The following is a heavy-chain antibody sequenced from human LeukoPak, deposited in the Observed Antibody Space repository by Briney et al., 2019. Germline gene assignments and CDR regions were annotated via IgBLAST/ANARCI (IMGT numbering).Heavy chain of an antibody. J-gene: IGHJ6*03. D-gene: IGHD5-12*01. CDR1: GFTFSSYG. CDR2: IRYDGSNK. Sequence: PGGSLRLSCAASGFTFSSYGMHWVRQAPGKGLEWVAFIRYDGSNKYYADSVKGRFTISRDNSKNTLYLQMNSLRAEDTAVHYCAKDGGGYDPFYMDVWGKGTTVTISS. V-gene: IGHV3-30*02. CDR3: AKDGGGYDPFYMDV.